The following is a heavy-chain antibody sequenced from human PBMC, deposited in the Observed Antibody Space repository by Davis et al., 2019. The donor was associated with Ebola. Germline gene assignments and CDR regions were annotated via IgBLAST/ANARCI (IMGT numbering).Heavy chain of an antibody. CDR2: IRYGGNT. CDR3: ARHRDGTTYSAYDF. D-gene: IGHD2/OR15-2a*01. Sequence: SETLSLTCTVSGGSISSSNYYWGWIRQPPGKGQEWIGSIRYGGNTYYKSSLKSRVTISVDTSKNQFSLKLTSVTAADTAVYYCARHRDGTTYSAYDFWGLGTLVIVSS. J-gene: IGHJ4*02. CDR1: GGSISSSNYY. V-gene: IGHV4-39*01.